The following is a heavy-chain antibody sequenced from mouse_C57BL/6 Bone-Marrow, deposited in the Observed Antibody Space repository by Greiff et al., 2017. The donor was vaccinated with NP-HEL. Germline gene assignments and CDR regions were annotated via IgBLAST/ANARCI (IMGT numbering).Heavy chain of an antibody. D-gene: IGHD1-1*01. CDR2: IYPGSGST. CDR1: GYTFTSYW. Sequence: QVQLQQPGAELVKPGASVKMSCKASGYTFTSYWITWVKQRPGQGLEWIGDIYPGSGSTNYIEKFKSKATLTVDTSSSTAYMQLSSLTSEDSAVYYCARERFPLLLRRYWYFDVWGTGTTVTVSS. V-gene: IGHV1-55*01. J-gene: IGHJ1*03. CDR3: ARERFPLLLRRYWYFDV.